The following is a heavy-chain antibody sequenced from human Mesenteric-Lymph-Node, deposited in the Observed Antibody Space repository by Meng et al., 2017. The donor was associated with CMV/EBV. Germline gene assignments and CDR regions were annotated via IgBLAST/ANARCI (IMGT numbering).Heavy chain of an antibody. D-gene: IGHD5-12*01. CDR1: GFTFSSYS. V-gene: IGHV3-21*01. J-gene: IGHJ6*02. Sequence: GESLKISCTASGFTFSSYSMNWVRQAPGKGLEWVSSISSSSSYIYYADSVKGRFTISRDNAKNSLYLQMNSLRAEDTAVYYCARDGCMDVWGQGTTVTVSS. CDR3: ARDGCMDV. CDR2: ISSSSSYI.